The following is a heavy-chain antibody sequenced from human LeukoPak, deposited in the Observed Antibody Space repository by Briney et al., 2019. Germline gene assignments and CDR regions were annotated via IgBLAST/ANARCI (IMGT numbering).Heavy chain of an antibody. J-gene: IGHJ4*02. CDR1: GFTFSSYS. CDR2: ISSSNSYI. Sequence: GGSLRLSCAASGFTFSSYSMNWVRQAPGKGLEWVSSISSSNSYIYYADSVKGRFTISRDNAKNSLYLQMNSLRAEDTAVYYCARGQKAHSDYWGQGTLVTVSS. CDR3: ARGQKAHSDY. V-gene: IGHV3-21*01.